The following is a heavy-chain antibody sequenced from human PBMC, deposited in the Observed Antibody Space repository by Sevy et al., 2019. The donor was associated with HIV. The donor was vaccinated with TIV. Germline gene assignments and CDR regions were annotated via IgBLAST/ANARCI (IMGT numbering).Heavy chain of an antibody. D-gene: IGHD1-7*01. CDR1: GFTFSSYS. CDR2: ISSSSSYI. Sequence: VGSLRLSCAASGFTFSSYSMNWVRQAPGKGLEWVSSISSSSSYIYYADSVKGRFTISRDNAKNSLYLQMNSLRAEDTAVYYCAREGTLNWFDPWGQGTLVTVSS. CDR3: AREGTLNWFDP. V-gene: IGHV3-21*01. J-gene: IGHJ5*02.